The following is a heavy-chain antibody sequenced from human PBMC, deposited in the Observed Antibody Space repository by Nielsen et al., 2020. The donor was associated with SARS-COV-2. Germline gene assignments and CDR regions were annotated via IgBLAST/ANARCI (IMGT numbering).Heavy chain of an antibody. D-gene: IGHD3-10*01. Sequence: GGSLRLSCAASGFTFSSYWMSWVRQAPGKGLEWVANIKQDGSEKYYVDSVKGRFTISRDNAKNSLYLQMNSLRAEDTAVYYCARTMVRGVITDYYYYYGMDVWGQGTTVTVSS. CDR2: IKQDGSEK. CDR1: GFTFSSYW. J-gene: IGHJ6*02. CDR3: ARTMVRGVITDYYYYYGMDV. V-gene: IGHV3-7*01.